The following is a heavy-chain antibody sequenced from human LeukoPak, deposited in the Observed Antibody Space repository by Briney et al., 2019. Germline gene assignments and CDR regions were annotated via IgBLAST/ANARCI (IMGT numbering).Heavy chain of an antibody. J-gene: IGHJ4*02. V-gene: IGHV1-8*02. CDR3: ARSDPRMATRRAASDY. CDR2: MNPNSGNT. CDR1: GYTFTGYH. Sequence: GASVKVSCKASGYTFTGYHIHWVRQATGQGLEWMGWMNPNSGNTGYAQKFQGRVTMTRNTSISTAYMELSSLSSEDTAVYYCARSDPRMATRRAASDYWGQGTLVTVSS. D-gene: IGHD5-24*01.